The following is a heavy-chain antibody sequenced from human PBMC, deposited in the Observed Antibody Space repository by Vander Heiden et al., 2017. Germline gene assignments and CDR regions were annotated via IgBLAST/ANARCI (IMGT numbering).Heavy chain of an antibody. Sequence: EVQLLESGGGLVQPGGSLRLSCAASGFTVRSSCMGWVRGDAGKGVGWIKSNSGSGRSTYDADAEEGRFTIRDDKNKTTLYQQMNRKRDEDATVYCSAKDGELGCFGAMAWPDFDFWGRGTLVTVSS. J-gene: IGHJ4*02. CDR1: GFTVRSSC. CDR2: NSGSGRST. V-gene: IGHV3-23*01. D-gene: IGHD1-26*01. CDR3: AKDGELGCFGAMAWPDFDF.